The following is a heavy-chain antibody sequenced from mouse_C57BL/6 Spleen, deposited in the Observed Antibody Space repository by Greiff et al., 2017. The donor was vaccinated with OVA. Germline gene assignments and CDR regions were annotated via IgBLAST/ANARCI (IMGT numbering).Heavy chain of an antibody. D-gene: IGHD2-3*01. CDR2: IRSKSNNYAT. J-gene: IGHJ4*01. CDR3: VRLDDGYPYYAMDY. Sequence: DVKLVESGGGLVQPKGSLKLSCAASGFSFNTYAMNWVRQAPGQGLEWVARIRSKSNNYATYYADSVKDRFTISRDDSESMLYLQMNNLKTEDTAMYYFVRLDDGYPYYAMDYWGQGTSVTVSS. V-gene: IGHV10-1*01. CDR1: GFSFNTYA.